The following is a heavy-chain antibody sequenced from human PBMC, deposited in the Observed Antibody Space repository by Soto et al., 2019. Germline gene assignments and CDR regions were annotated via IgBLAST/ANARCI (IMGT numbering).Heavy chain of an antibody. D-gene: IGHD2-15*01. J-gene: IGHJ4*02. CDR2: IYYRGNT. CDR3: ARARSRWSTAYYFDY. Sequence: SETLSLTCSVSGDSINSDKYYWGWIRQPPGKGLEWIGSIYYRGNTYYNPSLQTRVTISLDKSKSQFSLKLNSVTAADSAVYFCARARSRWSTAYYFDYWGQGTLVTVSS. V-gene: IGHV4-39*01. CDR1: GDSINSDKYY.